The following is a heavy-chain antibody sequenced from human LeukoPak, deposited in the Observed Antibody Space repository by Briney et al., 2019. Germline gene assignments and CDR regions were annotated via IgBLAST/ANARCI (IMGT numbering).Heavy chain of an antibody. Sequence: ASVKVSCKASGYTFTGYYIHWVRQAPGQGLEWMGRINPNNDGTNYAQKFQGRVTMTRDTSISTAYMELTRLRSDDMAVYYCAIGMAAVGTFDYWGQGTLVTVSS. V-gene: IGHV1-2*06. D-gene: IGHD6-13*01. CDR3: AIGMAAVGTFDY. CDR2: INPNNDGT. CDR1: GYTFTGYY. J-gene: IGHJ4*02.